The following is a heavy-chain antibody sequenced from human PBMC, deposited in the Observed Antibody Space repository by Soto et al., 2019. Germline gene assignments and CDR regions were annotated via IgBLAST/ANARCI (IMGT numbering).Heavy chain of an antibody. CDR2: ISAYNGNT. J-gene: IGHJ6*02. CDR1: GYTFTSYG. V-gene: IGHV1-18*01. Sequence: ASVKVSCKASGYTFTSYGISWVRQAPGQGLEWMGWISAYNGNTNYAQKLQGRVTMTTDTSTSTAYMELRSLRSDDTAVYSCARDSGYDYYYYGMDVWGQGTTVTVSS. D-gene: IGHD5-12*01. CDR3: ARDSGYDYYYYGMDV.